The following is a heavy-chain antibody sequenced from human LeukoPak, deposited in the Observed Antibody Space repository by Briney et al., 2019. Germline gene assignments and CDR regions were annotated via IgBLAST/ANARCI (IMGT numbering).Heavy chain of an antibody. CDR1: GGSMSNSNW. J-gene: IGHJ6*02. D-gene: IGHD1-26*01. V-gene: IGHV4-4*02. CDR3: ARDHSPGGYYYYGMDV. Sequence: SGTESLTCAVSGGSMSNSNWWSWVRQPPGKGLEWIGEIYYSGGTNYNPSLKSRVTISVDKSQKQFSLNLSSVTAADTAVYYCARDHSPGGYYYYGMDVWGQGTTVTVSS. CDR2: IYYSGGT.